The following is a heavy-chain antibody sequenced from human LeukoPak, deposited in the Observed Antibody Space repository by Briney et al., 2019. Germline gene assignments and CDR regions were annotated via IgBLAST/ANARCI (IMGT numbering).Heavy chain of an antibody. CDR3: ARVGRGVVVVPAAVDYFDY. CDR2: INHSGST. CDR1: GGSFSGYY. J-gene: IGHJ4*02. Sequence: PSETLSLTCAVYGGSFSGYYWSWIRQPPGKGLEWIGEINHSGSTNYNPSLKSRVTISVDTSKNQFSLKLSSVTAADTAVYCCARVGRGVVVVPAAVDYFDYWGQGTLVTVSS. V-gene: IGHV4-34*01. D-gene: IGHD2-2*01.